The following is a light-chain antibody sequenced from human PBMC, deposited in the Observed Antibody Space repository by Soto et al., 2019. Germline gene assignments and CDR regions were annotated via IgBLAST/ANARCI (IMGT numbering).Light chain of an antibody. J-gene: IGLJ3*02. CDR2: KDS. CDR1: ALPKQY. V-gene: IGLV3-25*02. Sequence: SYELTQPPSVSVSPGQTARITCSGDALPKQYAYWYQQKPGQAPVLVIYKDSERPSGIPERFSASSSGTTVTLTISGVQAEDEADYYCQSADSSGPDWVFGGGTQLTVL. CDR3: QSADSSGPDWV.